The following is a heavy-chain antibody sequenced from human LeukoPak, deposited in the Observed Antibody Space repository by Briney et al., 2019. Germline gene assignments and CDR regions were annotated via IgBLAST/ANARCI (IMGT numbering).Heavy chain of an antibody. CDR3: ARPRTGYSYDSPDY. V-gene: IGHV3-30-3*01. CDR2: ISYDGSNK. Sequence: GGSLRLSCAASGFTFSSYAMHWVRQAPGKGLEWVAVISYDGSNKYYADSVKGRFTISRDNSKNTLYLQMNSLRAEDTAVYYCARPRTGYSYDSPDYWGQGTLVTVSS. CDR1: GFTFSSYA. D-gene: IGHD5-18*01. J-gene: IGHJ4*02.